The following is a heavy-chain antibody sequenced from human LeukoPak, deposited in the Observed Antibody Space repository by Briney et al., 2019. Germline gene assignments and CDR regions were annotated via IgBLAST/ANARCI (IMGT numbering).Heavy chain of an antibody. CDR1: GFTFSSYA. D-gene: IGHD2-2*01. Sequence: GGSLRLSCAASGFTFSSYATSWVRQAPGKGLEWVSSISGSGGGTGGSTYYADSVKGRFTISRDDSKNTLYLQMNSLRAEDTAVYYCAKERSGVVPAASNSWGQGTLVTVSS. V-gene: IGHV3-23*01. J-gene: IGHJ5*02. CDR3: AKERSGVVPAASNS. CDR2: ISGSGGGTGGST.